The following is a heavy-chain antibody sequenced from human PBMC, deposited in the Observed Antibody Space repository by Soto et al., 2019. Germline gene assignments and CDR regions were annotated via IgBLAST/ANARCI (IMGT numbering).Heavy chain of an antibody. D-gene: IGHD2-2*01. CDR3: ARDRSTRVYYYYGMDV. Sequence: GESLKISCKGSGYSFTSYWIGWVRQMPGKGLEWMGIIYPGDSDTRYSPSFQGQVTISADKSISTAYLQWSSLKASDTAMYYCARDRSTRVYYYYGMDVWGEGTTVTSPQ. V-gene: IGHV5-51*01. CDR1: GYSFTSYW. J-gene: IGHJ6*04. CDR2: IYPGDSDT.